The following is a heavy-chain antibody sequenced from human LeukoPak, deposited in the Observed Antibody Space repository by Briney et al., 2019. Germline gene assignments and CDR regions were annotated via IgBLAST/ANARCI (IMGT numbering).Heavy chain of an antibody. CDR3: ARAESGYYDSSGYYYY. J-gene: IGHJ4*02. Sequence: SETLSLTCAVYGGSFSGYYWSWIRQPAGKGLEWIGRIYTSGSTNYNPSLKSRVAMSVDTSKNQFSLKLSSVTAADTAVYYCARAESGYYDSSGYYYYWGQGTLVTVSS. CDR1: GGSFSGYY. CDR2: IYTSGST. D-gene: IGHD3-22*01. V-gene: IGHV4-59*10.